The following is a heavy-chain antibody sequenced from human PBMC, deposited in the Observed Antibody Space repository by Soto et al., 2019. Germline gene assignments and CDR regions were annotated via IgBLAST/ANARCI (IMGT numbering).Heavy chain of an antibody. CDR2: IYYSGST. CDR1: GGSISSGGYY. J-gene: IGHJ6*02. CDR3: ARDLWGYCGADCYPLDV. V-gene: IGHV4-31*02. D-gene: IGHD2-21*02. Sequence: SETLSVTWTVSGGSISSGGYYWSWIRQHPGKGLEWIGYIYYSGSTYYNPSLKSRVTISVDTSKNQFSLKLNSVTAADTAVYYCARDLWGYCGADCYPLDVWGQGTTVTVSS.